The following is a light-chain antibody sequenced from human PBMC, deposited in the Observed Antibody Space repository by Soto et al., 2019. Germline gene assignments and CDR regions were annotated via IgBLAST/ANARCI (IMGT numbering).Light chain of an antibody. Sequence: DIVMTQSPDSLAVSLGERAAINCKSSQSVLSSSNNKNYLAWYQQKPGQPPKLLIYWASTRESGVPDRFTGIGSGTDFTLTISSLQADDVAVYYCLQYYTTLAITLGQGTGLEIK. CDR3: LQYYTTLAIT. CDR2: WAS. V-gene: IGKV4-1*01. J-gene: IGKJ5*01. CDR1: QSVLSSSNNKNY.